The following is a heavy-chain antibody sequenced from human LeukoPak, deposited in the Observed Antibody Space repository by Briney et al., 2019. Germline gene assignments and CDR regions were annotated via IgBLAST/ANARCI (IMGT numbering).Heavy chain of an antibody. Sequence: GGSLRLSCAASGFTFDDYAMHWVRQAPGKGLEWVSFISSSSNYIYYADSVKGRFTISRDNAKNSLYLQMNSLRAEDTAVYYCAVWGAFDYWGQGTLVTVSS. CDR2: ISSSSNYI. D-gene: IGHD7-27*01. CDR3: AVWGAFDY. J-gene: IGHJ4*02. V-gene: IGHV3-21*01. CDR1: GFTFDDYA.